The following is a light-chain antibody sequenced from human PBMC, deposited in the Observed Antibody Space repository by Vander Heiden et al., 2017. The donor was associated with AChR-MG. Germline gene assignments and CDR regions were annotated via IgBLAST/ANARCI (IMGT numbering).Light chain of an antibody. J-gene: IGKJ1*01. V-gene: IGKV1-5*03. CDR2: RAS. CDR1: QNIAYW. Sequence: DIQMTQSPSTLSASVEDRVTITCRASQNIAYWLAWYQQKPGEAPNLLIYRASTLHSGVPSRFSGSGSGTEFTLTINSLQPDDFATYYCQQYHTYRTFGRGTKIQIK. CDR3: QQYHTYRT.